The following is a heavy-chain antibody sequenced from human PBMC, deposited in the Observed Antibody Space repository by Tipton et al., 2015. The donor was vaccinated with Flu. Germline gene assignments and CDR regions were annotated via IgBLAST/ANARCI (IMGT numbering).Heavy chain of an antibody. CDR2: ITGSGSNT. D-gene: IGHD5-24*01. Sequence: SLRLSCAVSGLTFSTYAMSWVRQAPGKGLEWVSGITGSGSNTYYADSVKGRFTISRDNSRNTLYLQMNSLRGEDTAVYYCAKSRVPTLYYFDHWGQGTQVTVSS. CDR3: AKSRVPTLYYFDH. V-gene: IGHV3-23*01. CDR1: GLTFSTYA. J-gene: IGHJ4*02.